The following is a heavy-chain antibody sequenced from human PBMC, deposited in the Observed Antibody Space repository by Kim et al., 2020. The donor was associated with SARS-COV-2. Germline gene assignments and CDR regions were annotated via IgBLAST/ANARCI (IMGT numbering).Heavy chain of an antibody. Sequence: SETLSLTCTVSGGSISSGSYYWGWVRQPPGKGLEWIGSIYYSGSTFDNPSLKSRVTISVDTSKNQFYLKLSSVTAADTAVYYCARHESRGSGYYYPFDYWGQGTLVTVSS. J-gene: IGHJ4*02. CDR1: GGSISSGSYY. CDR3: ARHESRGSGYYYPFDY. D-gene: IGHD3-22*01. CDR2: IYYSGST. V-gene: IGHV4-39*01.